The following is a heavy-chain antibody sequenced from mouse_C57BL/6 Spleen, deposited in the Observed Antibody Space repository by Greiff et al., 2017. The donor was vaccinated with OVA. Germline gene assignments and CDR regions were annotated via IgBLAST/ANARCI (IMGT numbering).Heavy chain of an antibody. CDR1: GYTFTSYT. V-gene: IGHV1-4*01. Sequence: QVQLKESGAELARPGASVKMSCKASGYTFTSYTMHWVKQRPGQGLEWIGYINPSSGYTKYNQKFKDKATLTADKSSSTAYMQLSSLTSEDSAVYYCASGYGNYFDYWCQGTTLTVSS. D-gene: IGHD2-1*01. CDR2: INPSSGYT. J-gene: IGHJ2*01. CDR3: ASGYGNYFDY.